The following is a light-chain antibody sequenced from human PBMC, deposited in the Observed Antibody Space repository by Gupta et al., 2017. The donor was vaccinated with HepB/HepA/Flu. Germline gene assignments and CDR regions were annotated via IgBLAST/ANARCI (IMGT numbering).Light chain of an antibody. J-gene: IGKJ3*01. CDR1: QSLRDTY. Sequence: IVLSPYPRTLSVSPGARTTRSCIPSQSLRDTYLAWYQQKPGQAPRLVIYATSNRATGIPDRFSGSGSGADFTLTISRLEPEDFAVYYCQQYSTSSLTFGDGTKVDFK. V-gene: IGKV3-20*01. CDR2: ATS. CDR3: QQYSTSSLT.